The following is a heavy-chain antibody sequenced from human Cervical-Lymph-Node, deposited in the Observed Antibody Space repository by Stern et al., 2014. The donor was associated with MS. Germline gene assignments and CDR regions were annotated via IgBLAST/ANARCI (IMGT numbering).Heavy chain of an antibody. CDR3: ARERVDMGESGGIMDQ. CDR2: IMSIFGSE. J-gene: IGHJ4*02. V-gene: IGHV1-69*01. Sequence: QVQLVESGAEVRKPGSSVKVSCKASGGSFRSLAISWVRQAPGQGLEWMGGIMSIFGSENYAQKFQGRVTITVDESTTTVYMELRSLRSEDTAVYYCARERVDMGESGGIMDQWGQGTLVTVSS. CDR1: GGSFRSLA. D-gene: IGHD1-26*01.